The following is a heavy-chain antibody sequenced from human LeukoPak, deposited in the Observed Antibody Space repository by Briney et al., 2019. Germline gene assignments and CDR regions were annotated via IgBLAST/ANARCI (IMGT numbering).Heavy chain of an antibody. CDR3: VRGIAWFLY. CDR1: DGSITNNY. CDR2: ISFRGRT. D-gene: IGHD3-9*01. V-gene: IGHV4-59*01. J-gene: IGHJ4*02. Sequence: PSEALSLTCTVSDGSITNNYWSWIRQPPRKGLGWIGNISFRGRTEYNPSLKRRATISVDTSKNQFSLQLTSVTAADTAVYYWVRGIAWFLYWGEGTLVTVSS.